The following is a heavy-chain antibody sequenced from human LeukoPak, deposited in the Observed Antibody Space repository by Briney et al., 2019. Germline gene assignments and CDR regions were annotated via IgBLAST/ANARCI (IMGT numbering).Heavy chain of an antibody. CDR3: AKITMVRGVNWFDP. CDR1: GFTFSSYA. V-gene: IGHV3-23*01. D-gene: IGHD3-10*01. Sequence: GGSLRLSCAASGFTFSSYAMSWVRQAPGKGLEWVSAISGSGGSTYYADSVKGRFTISRDNSKDTLYLQMNSLRAEDTAVYYCAKITMVRGVNWFDPWGQGTLVTVSS. CDR2: ISGSGGST. J-gene: IGHJ5*02.